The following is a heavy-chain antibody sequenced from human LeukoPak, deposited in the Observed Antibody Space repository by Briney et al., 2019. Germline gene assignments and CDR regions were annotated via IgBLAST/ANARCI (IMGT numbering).Heavy chain of an antibody. D-gene: IGHD3-16*01. CDR1: GFTVSFNY. CDR2: IYRDGRT. CDR3: ARVGDYVCKD. V-gene: IGHV3-53*01. Sequence: GGSLRLSCAASGFTVSFNYMSWVRQAPGKGLEWVSIIYRDGRTSYADSAKGRFTISRDNSKDTLYLQMNSLRAEDTAVYYCARVGDYVCKDWGQGTLVTVSS. J-gene: IGHJ4*02.